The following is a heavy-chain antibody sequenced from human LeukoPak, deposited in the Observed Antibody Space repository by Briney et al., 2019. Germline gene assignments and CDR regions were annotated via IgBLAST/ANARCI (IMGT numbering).Heavy chain of an antibody. Sequence: ASVKVSCKASGYTFTSYAMNWVRQAPGQGLEWMGRINTNTGNPTYAQGFTGRFVFSLDTSVSTAYLQTSSLKAEDTAVYYCARAPPLGSYNARGFDYWGQGTLVTVSS. J-gene: IGHJ4*02. CDR2: INTNTGNP. D-gene: IGHD1-26*01. CDR3: ARAPPLGSYNARGFDY. V-gene: IGHV7-4-1*02. CDR1: GYTFTSYA.